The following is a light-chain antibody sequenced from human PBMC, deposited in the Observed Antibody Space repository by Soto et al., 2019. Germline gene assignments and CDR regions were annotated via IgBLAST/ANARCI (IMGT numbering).Light chain of an antibody. J-gene: IGKJ1*01. Sequence: EIVLTQSPGTLSLSPGERATLSCRASQSVSTTYLAWYQQKPGQAPRLLIYGASSRATGIQDRFSGSGSGTDFPLTISRLEPEDFAVYYCQQYGTSPRTFGQGTKVEIK. CDR2: GAS. V-gene: IGKV3-20*01. CDR1: QSVSTTY. CDR3: QQYGTSPRT.